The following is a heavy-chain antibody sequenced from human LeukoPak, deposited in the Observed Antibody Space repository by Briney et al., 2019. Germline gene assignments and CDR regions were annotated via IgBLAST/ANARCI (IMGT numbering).Heavy chain of an antibody. CDR3: ARDGGGIAVAPNWFDP. CDR2: IKQDGSEK. V-gene: IGHV3-7*01. D-gene: IGHD6-19*01. J-gene: IGHJ5*02. Sequence: GGSLRLSRAASGFTFSSYWMSWVRQAPGKGLEWVANIKQDGSEKYYVDSVKGRFTISRDNAKNSLYLQMNSLRAEDTAVYYCARDGGGIAVAPNWFDPWGQGTLVTVSS. CDR1: GFTFSSYW.